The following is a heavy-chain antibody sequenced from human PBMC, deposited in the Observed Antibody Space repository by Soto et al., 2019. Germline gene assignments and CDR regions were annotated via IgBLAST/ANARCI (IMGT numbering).Heavy chain of an antibody. J-gene: IGHJ4*02. Sequence: PSETLSLTCAVSGYSISSGFYWGWIRQPPGKGLEWIANIHHSGSTYYSPSLKSRVTISVDTSRNQFSLKLSSMSAADTAVYYCARESSGSYLSSVDYWGQGTLVTVSS. V-gene: IGHV4-38-2*02. D-gene: IGHD1-26*01. CDR2: IHHSGST. CDR3: ARESSGSYLSSVDY. CDR1: GYSISSGFY.